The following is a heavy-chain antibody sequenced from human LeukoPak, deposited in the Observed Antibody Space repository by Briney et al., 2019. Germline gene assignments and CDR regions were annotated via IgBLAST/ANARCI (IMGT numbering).Heavy chain of an antibody. J-gene: IGHJ4*02. V-gene: IGHV3-7*01. CDR2: INQDESKK. CDR3: ARDHAYRADY. D-gene: IGHD2-2*01. CDR1: GLTFSNDW. Sequence: GGSLRLSCAASGLTFSNDWMCWVRQAPGQGLEWVANINQDESKKYYADSVKGRFTISRDNAKNSLYLQMSSLTAEDTAIYYCARDHAYRADYWGQGTLVTVSS.